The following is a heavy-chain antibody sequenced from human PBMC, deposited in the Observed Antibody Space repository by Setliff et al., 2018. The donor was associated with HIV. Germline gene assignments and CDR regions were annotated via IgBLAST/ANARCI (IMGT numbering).Heavy chain of an antibody. J-gene: IGHJ4*02. CDR3: ARDDRQGGLGPLDY. CDR2: INTNTGNP. CDR1: GYTFTSYA. Sequence: ASVKVSCKASGYTFTSYAMNWVRQAPGQELEWMGWINTNTGNPTYAQGFTGRFVFSLDTSVSTAYLQISSLKAEDTAVYYCARDDRQGGLGPLDYWGQGTLVTVSS. D-gene: IGHD3-10*01. V-gene: IGHV7-4-1*02.